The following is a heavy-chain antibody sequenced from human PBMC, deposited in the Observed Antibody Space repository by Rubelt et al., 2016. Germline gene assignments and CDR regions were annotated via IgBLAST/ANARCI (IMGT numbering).Heavy chain of an antibody. D-gene: IGHD2-21*01. Sequence: QLQLQESGPGLVKPSETLSLTCTVSGGSISSSSYYWGWIRQPPGKGLEWIGSIYYTGSTYYNPSLKSRVTISVDTSKNQFSLKLGSVTAADTALYYCGRRTFCGGDCYRFDPWGQGTLVTVSS. CDR2: IYYTGST. J-gene: IGHJ5*02. V-gene: IGHV4-39*01. CDR1: GGSISSSSYY. CDR3: GRRTFCGGDCYRFDP.